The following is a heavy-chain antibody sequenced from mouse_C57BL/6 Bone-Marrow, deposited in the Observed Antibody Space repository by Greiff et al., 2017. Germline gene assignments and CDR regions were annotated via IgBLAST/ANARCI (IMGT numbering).Heavy chain of an antibody. CDR2: IRSKSNNYAT. J-gene: IGHJ3*01. CDR1: GFSFNTYA. CDR3: ERSNPTWFAY. V-gene: IGHV10-1*01. D-gene: IGHD6-1*01. Sequence: GGGLVQPKGSLKLSCAASGFSFNTYAMNWVRQAPGKGLEWVARIRSKSNNYATYYADSVKDRFTISRDDSDSMLYLQMNNVKTEDTAMYYCERSNPTWFAYWGQGTLVTVSA.